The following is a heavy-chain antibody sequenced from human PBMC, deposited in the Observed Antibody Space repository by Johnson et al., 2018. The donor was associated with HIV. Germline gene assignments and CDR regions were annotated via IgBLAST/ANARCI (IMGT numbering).Heavy chain of an antibody. CDR1: GFTFDDYA. Sequence: VQLVESGGGVVRPGGSVRLSCAASGFTFDDYAMHWVRQAPWKGLEWVSGISWNSGSIGYADSVKGRFTISRDSSKNTLYLQMNSLRGEDTAVYYCAREWYSRSPAAFDIWGQGTMVTVSS. J-gene: IGHJ3*02. CDR3: AREWYSRSPAAFDI. CDR2: ISWNSGSI. D-gene: IGHD6-13*01. V-gene: IGHV3-9*01.